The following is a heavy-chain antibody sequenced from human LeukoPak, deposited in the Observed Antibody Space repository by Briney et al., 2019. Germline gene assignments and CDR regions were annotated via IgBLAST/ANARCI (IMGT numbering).Heavy chain of an antibody. Sequence: SETLSLTCTVSGFPISSDYFWGWFRQPPGKGLEWIATSHHSGGTWFYPSFKSRVTIPVDTSRNQFSLRLSSVTAADTAVYYCARVSSVAPRWFDPWGQGTLVTVSS. CDR2: SHHSGGT. CDR3: ARVSSVAPRWFDP. D-gene: IGHD6-19*01. J-gene: IGHJ5*02. V-gene: IGHV4-38-2*02. CDR1: GFPISSDYF.